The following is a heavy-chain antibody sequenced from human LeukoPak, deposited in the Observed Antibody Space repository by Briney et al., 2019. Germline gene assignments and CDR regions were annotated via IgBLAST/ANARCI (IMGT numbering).Heavy chain of an antibody. V-gene: IGHV3-7*01. CDR2: IKEDGSEK. CDR1: GFTFSSYW. D-gene: IGHD5-18*01. Sequence: GGSLRLSCAASGFTFSSYWMSWVRQAPGKGLEWVANIKEDGSEKYYVDSVKGRFTISRDNAMKSLYLQMNGLRAEDTAMYYCAKSGYRYGYDYWGQGTLVTVSS. J-gene: IGHJ4*02. CDR3: AKSGYRYGYDY.